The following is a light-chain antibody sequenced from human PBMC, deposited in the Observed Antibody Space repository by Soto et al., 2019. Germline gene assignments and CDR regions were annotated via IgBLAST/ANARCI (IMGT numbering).Light chain of an antibody. Sequence: DIQMTQSPSSVSASVGARVTITCRASQGISSWLAWYQQKPGKAPNLLIYAASSLQSGVPSRFSVILYGTAGTLNLRSLQPEDGSTYDGQQANRFPWTFGQGTKVEIK. CDR1: QGISSW. V-gene: IGKV1-12*01. J-gene: IGKJ1*01. CDR2: AAS. CDR3: QQANRFPWT.